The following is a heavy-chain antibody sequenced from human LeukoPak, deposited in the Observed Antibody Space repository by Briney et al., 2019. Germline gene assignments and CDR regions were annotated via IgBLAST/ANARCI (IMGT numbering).Heavy chain of an antibody. Sequence: GGSLRLSCAASGFTFSSYWMSWVRQAPGKGLEWVANIKQDGSEKYYVDSVKGRFTISRDNAKNSLYLQMNSLRAEDTAVYYCARRVNYYDSSGYLDWFDPWGQGTLVTVSS. V-gene: IGHV3-7*01. CDR3: ARRVNYYDSSGYLDWFDP. D-gene: IGHD3-22*01. CDR1: GFTFSSYW. J-gene: IGHJ5*02. CDR2: IKQDGSEK.